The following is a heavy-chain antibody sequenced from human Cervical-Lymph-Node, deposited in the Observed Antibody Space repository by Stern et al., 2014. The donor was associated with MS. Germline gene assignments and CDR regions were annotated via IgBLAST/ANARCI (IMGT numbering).Heavy chain of an antibody. V-gene: IGHV5-51*03. D-gene: IGHD5-24*01. J-gene: IGHJ5*02. CDR2: IFPDDSDT. Sequence: VQLVQSGAEVKKSGEPLKISCKGSGYNFSDYWIAWVRQMTGKGMEWMGIIFPDDSDTRYVPSFQGQVTISANKSINTAVLQWSSLKASDTAMYYCARGANGYHNWFDPWGQGTLVIVCS. CDR3: ARGANGYHNWFDP. CDR1: GYNFSDYW.